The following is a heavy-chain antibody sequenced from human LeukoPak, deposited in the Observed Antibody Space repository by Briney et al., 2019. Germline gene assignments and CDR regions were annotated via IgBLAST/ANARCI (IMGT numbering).Heavy chain of an antibody. Sequence: PGGSLRLSCAASGFTFSRSAMTWVRQTPGKGLDWVSSISSSGNTYYADSVKGRFTISRDNSKNTLYLQMGSLRAEDMAVYYCARASNLMVRGVIDYWGQGTLVTVSS. D-gene: IGHD3-10*01. CDR2: ISSSGNT. J-gene: IGHJ4*02. V-gene: IGHV3-23*01. CDR1: GFTFSRSA. CDR3: ARASNLMVRGVIDY.